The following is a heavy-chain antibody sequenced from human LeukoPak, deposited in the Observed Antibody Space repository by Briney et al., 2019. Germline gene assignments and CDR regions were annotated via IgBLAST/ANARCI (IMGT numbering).Heavy chain of an antibody. D-gene: IGHD6-6*01. J-gene: IGHJ4*02. CDR2: ISAYNGNT. V-gene: IGHV1-18*01. Sequence: GASVKVSCKASGGTFSSYAISWVRQAPGQGLEWMGWISAYNGNTNYAQKLQGRVTMTTDTSTSTAYMELRSLRSDDTAVYSCARDKYSSSSLDYWGQGTLVTVSS. CDR1: GGTFSSYA. CDR3: ARDKYSSSSLDY.